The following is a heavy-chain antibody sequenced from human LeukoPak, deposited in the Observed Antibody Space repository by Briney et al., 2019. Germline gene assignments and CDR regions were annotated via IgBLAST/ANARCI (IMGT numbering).Heavy chain of an antibody. V-gene: IGHV3-13*01. CDR3: ARGGNRYCSGGSCYMFDY. Sequence: PGGPLRLSCAASGFTFSSYDMHWVRQATGNGLEWVSAIGTAGDTYYPGSVKGRFTISRENAKNSLYLQMNSLRAGDTAVYYCARGGNRYCSGGSCYMFDYWGQGTLVTVYS. D-gene: IGHD2-15*01. J-gene: IGHJ4*02. CDR1: GFTFSSYD. CDR2: IGTAGDT.